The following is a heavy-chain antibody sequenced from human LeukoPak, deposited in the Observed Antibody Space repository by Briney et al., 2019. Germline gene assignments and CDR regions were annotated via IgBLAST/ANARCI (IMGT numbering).Heavy chain of an antibody. D-gene: IGHD3-22*01. Sequence: SETLSLTCTVSGYSISSGYYWGWIRPPPGKGLEWIGSIYHSGSTYYNPSLKSRVTISVDTSKNQFSLKLSSVTAADTAVYYCARDRRTEYYYDSSGYLRGFDYWGQGTLVTVSS. V-gene: IGHV4-38-2*02. CDR1: GYSISSGYY. CDR3: ARDRRTEYYYDSSGYLRGFDY. CDR2: IYHSGST. J-gene: IGHJ4*02.